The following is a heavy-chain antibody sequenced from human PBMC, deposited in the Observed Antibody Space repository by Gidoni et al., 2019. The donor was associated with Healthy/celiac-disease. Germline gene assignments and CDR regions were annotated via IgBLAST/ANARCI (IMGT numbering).Heavy chain of an antibody. CDR1: GFTFSRYA. Sequence: EVQLLESGGGLVQPGGSLRLSCVASGFTFSRYAMIWVRQAPGKGLEWVSGTSGSGGSTNYAGSVKGRFTISRDNSKNTLYLQMNSLRAEDTAVYYCAKGYWESVAGTSDYWGQGTLVTVSS. V-gene: IGHV3-23*01. D-gene: IGHD6-19*01. CDR3: AKGYWESVAGTSDY. CDR2: TSGSGGST. J-gene: IGHJ4*02.